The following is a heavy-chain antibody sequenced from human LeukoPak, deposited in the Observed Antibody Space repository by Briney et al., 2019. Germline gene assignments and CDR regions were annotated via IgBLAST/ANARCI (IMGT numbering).Heavy chain of an antibody. D-gene: IGHD3-3*01. J-gene: IGHJ5*02. CDR2: ISAYNGNT. CDR1: GYTFTSYG. V-gene: IGHV1-18*01. Sequence: ASVKVSCKASGYTFTSYGISRVRQAPGQGLEWMGWISAYNGNTNYAQKLQGRVTMTTDTSTSTAYMELRSLRSDDTAVYYCARDRPRWYYDFWSGYYPPTWFDPWGQGTLVTVSS. CDR3: ARDRPRWYYDFWSGYYPPTWFDP.